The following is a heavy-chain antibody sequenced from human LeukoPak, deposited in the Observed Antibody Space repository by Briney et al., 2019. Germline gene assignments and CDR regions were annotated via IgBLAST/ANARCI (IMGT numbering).Heavy chain of an antibody. V-gene: IGHV3-53*01. D-gene: IGHD6-6*01. J-gene: IGHJ6*03. Sequence: GGSLRLSCAASGFSFSGAWMSWVRQAPGKGLEWVSVIYSGGSTYYADSVRGRFTISRDNSKNTLYLQMNSLRAEDTAVYYCAKGANSSSAGRSRYYYYYYMDVWGKGTTVTVSS. CDR3: AKGANSSSAGRSRYYYYYYMDV. CDR1: GFSFSGAW. CDR2: IYSGGST.